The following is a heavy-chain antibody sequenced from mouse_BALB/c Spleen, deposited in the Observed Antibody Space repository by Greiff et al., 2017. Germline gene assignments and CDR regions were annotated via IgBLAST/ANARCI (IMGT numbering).Heavy chain of an antibody. CDR2: ILPGSGST. CDR1: GYTFSSYW. D-gene: IGHD2-4*01. V-gene: IGHV1-9*01. J-gene: IGHJ3*01. CDR3: ARALIYYDYDWFAY. Sequence: VQLQQSGAELMKPGASVKISCKATGYTFSSYWIEWVKQRPGHGLEWIGEILPGSGSTNYNEKFKGKATFTADTSSNTAYMQLSSLTSEDSAVYYCARALIYYDYDWFAYWGQGTLVTVSA.